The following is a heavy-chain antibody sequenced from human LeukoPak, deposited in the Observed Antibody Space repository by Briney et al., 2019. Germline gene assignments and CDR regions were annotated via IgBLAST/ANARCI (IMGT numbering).Heavy chain of an antibody. CDR1: GGSFSGYY. Sequence: SETLSLTRAVYGGSFSGYYWSWIRQPPGKGLEWIGEINHSGSTNYNPSLKSRVTISVDTSKNQFSLKLSSVTAADTAVYYCARSKGYYYDSSGCYGRARVNWFDPWGQGTLVTVSS. V-gene: IGHV4-34*01. D-gene: IGHD3-22*01. CDR3: ARSKGYYYDSSGCYGRARVNWFDP. CDR2: INHSGST. J-gene: IGHJ5*02.